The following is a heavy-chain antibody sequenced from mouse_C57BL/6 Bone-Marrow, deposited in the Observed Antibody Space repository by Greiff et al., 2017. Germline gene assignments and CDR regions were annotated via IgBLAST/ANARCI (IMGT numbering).Heavy chain of an antibody. CDR1: GYSITSGYY. J-gene: IGHJ1*03. CDR2: ISYDGSN. Sequence: EVQLQESGPGLVKPSQSLSLTCSVTGYSITSGYYWNWIRQFPGNKLEWMGYISYDGSNNYNPSLKNRISITRDTSKNQFFLKLNSVTTEDTATYYCAREDGSPYGGYFDVWGTGTTVTVSS. V-gene: IGHV3-6*01. D-gene: IGHD1-1*01. CDR3: AREDGSPYGGYFDV.